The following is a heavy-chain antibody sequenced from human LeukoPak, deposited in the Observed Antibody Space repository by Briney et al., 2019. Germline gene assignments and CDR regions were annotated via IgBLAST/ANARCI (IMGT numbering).Heavy chain of an antibody. V-gene: IGHV4-39*02. CDR1: GGSISSSTYY. D-gene: IGHD6-13*01. J-gene: IGHJ4*02. Sequence: SETPSLTCTVSGGSISSSTYYWGWVRQPPGKGLEWIGSIYYGGSTHYNSSLKSRVTISVDTSKNHFSLKLSSVTAADTAVYYCATQAASAPFDYWGQGTLVTVSS. CDR2: IYYGGST. CDR3: ATQAASAPFDY.